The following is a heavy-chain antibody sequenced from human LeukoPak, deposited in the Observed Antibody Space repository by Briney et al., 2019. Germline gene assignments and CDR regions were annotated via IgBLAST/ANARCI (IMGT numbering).Heavy chain of an antibody. CDR1: GFTFSSYA. CDR2: ISSNGGST. D-gene: IGHD3-10*01. CDR3: AREVPPEGSFDY. J-gene: IGHJ4*02. Sequence: PGGSLRLSCAASGFTFSSYAMHWVRQAPGKGLEYVSAISSNGGSTYYANSVKGRFTISRDNSKNTLYLQMGSLRAEDMAVYYCAREVPPEGSFDYWGQGTLVTVSS. V-gene: IGHV3-64*01.